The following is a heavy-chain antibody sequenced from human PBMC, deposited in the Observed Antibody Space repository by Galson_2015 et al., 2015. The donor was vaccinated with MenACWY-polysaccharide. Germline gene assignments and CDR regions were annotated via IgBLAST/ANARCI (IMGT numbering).Heavy chain of an antibody. CDR3: ARDSRGARSSYFDN. CDR1: GFTFSDYY. V-gene: IGHV3-11*01. J-gene: IGHJ4*02. D-gene: IGHD3-10*01. Sequence: SLRLSCAASGFTFSDYYIHWIRQTPGKGLEWLAYTSGSGSVTYFADSVKGRFMISKDHAKNSLYLQMNSLRAEDTAVYFCARDSRGARSSYFDNWGQGIQVTVSS. CDR2: TSGSGSVT.